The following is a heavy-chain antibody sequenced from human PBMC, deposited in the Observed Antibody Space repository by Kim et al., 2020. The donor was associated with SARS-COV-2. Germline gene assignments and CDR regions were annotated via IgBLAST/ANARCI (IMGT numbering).Heavy chain of an antibody. CDR2: GTI. J-gene: IGHJ4*02. Sequence: GTIDYAAPVKGRFTISRDDSKNTLYVQMNSLNTEDIAIYYCTRGFPYFDYWGQGALVTVSS. CDR3: TRGFPYFDY. D-gene: IGHD3-10*01. V-gene: IGHV3-15*01.